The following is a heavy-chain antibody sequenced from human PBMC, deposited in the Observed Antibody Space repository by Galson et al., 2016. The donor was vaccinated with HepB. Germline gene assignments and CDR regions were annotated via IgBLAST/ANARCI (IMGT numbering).Heavy chain of an antibody. CDR2: ISWNSGTI. Sequence: SLRLSCAASGFTLDNYAMHWVRQAPGKGLEWVSSISWNSGTIGYADSVKGRFTISRNNARNSLYLQMNSLRAEDTAVYYCVKGLFVVVATTDAFDVWGQGTMVTVSS. CDR3: VKGLFVVVATTDAFDV. CDR1: GFTLDNYA. J-gene: IGHJ3*01. V-gene: IGHV3-9*01. D-gene: IGHD2-21*01.